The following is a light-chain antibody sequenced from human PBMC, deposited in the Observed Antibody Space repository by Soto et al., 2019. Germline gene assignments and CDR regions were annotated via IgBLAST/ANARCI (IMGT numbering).Light chain of an antibody. V-gene: IGLV2-14*03. J-gene: IGLJ2*01. CDR1: DSDIGGYNY. CDR2: DVT. CDR3: SSYTRTATRVE. Sequence: QSALTQPASVSGSPGQSITISCTGTDSDIGGYNYVSWYQHHPGKAPKVLIYDVTDRPSGVSNRFSGSKSGNTASLTISGLQAEDEADYYCSSYTRTATRVEFGGGNKLTVL.